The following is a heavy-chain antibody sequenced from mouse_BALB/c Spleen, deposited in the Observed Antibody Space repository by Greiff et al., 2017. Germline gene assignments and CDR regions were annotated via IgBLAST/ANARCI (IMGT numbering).Heavy chain of an antibody. J-gene: IGHJ4*01. CDR3: ARHGKAMDY. CDR2: ISSGSSTI. Sequence: DVMLVESGGGLVQPGGSRKLSCAASGFTFSSFGMHWVRQAPEKGLEWVAYISSGSSTIYYADTVKGRFTISRDNPKNTLFLQMTSLRSEDTAMYYCARHGKAMDYWGQGTSVTVSS. CDR1: GFTFSSFG. D-gene: IGHD2-1*01. V-gene: IGHV5-17*02.